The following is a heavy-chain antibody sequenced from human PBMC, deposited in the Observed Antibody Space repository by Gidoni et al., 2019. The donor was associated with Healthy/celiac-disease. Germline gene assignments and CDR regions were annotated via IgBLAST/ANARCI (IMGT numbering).Heavy chain of an antibody. Sequence: EVQLVESGGGLIQPGGSLRLSCAASGFTVSSNYMTWVRQAPGKGLEWVSVIYSGGSTYYADSVKGRFTISRDNSKNTLYLQMNSLRAEDTAVYYCARGSTTVTTRIDFWNYYYYMDVWGKGTTVTVSS. D-gene: IGHD4-4*01. V-gene: IGHV3-53*01. CDR2: IYSGGST. CDR3: ARGSTTVTTRIDFWNYYYYMDV. CDR1: GFTVSSNY. J-gene: IGHJ6*03.